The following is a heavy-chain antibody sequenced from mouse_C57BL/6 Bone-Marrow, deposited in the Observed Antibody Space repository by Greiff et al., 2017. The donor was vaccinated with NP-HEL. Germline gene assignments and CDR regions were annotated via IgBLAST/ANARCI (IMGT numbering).Heavy chain of an antibody. CDR2: IDPSDSYT. CDR1: GYTFTSYW. D-gene: IGHD4-1*01. V-gene: IGHV1-69*01. CDR3: ARWGTGSYWYFDV. J-gene: IGHJ1*03. Sequence: VQLQQPGAELVMPGASVKLSCKASGYTFTSYWMHWVKQRPGQGLEWIGEIDPSDSYTNYNQKLKGKSTLTVDKSSSKAYMQLSSLTSEDSAVYYCARWGTGSYWYFDVWGTGTTVTVSS.